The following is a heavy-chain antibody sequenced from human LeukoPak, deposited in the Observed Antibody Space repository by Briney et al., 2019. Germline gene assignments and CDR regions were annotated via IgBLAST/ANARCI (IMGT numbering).Heavy chain of an antibody. D-gene: IGHD4-17*01. CDR2: INPSGGST. CDR1: GYTFTSHY. CDR3: ARGPNTVTTLYYYYYAMDV. V-gene: IGHV1-46*01. Sequence: ASVKVSCKASGYTFTSHYMHWVRQAPGQGLEWMVIINPSGGSTSYAQKFQGRVTMTRDTSTNTVYMELSSLRSEDTAVYYCARGPNTVTTLYYYYYAMDVWGQGTTVTVSS. J-gene: IGHJ6*02.